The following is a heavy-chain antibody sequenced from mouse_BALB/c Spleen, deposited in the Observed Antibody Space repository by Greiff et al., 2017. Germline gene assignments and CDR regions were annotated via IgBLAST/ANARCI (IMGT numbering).Heavy chain of an antibody. Sequence: VQLQQSGAELVKPGASVKLSCTASGFNIKDTYMHWVKQRPEQGLEWIGRIDPANGNTKYDPKFQGKATITADTSSNTAYLQLSSLTSEDTAVYYCARSGYGSSYWYFDVWGAGTTVTVSS. V-gene: IGHV14-3*02. J-gene: IGHJ1*01. D-gene: IGHD1-1*01. CDR3: ARSGYGSSYWYFDV. CDR2: IDPANGNT. CDR1: GFNIKDTY.